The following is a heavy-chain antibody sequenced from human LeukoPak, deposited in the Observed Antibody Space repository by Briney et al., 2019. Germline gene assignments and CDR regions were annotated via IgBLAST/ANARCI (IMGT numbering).Heavy chain of an antibody. V-gene: IGHV4-4*07. Sequence: SETLSLTCTVSGGSISSYYWSWIRQPAGRGLEWIGRIYTSGSTNYNPSLKSRVTISVDKSKNQFSLKLSSVTAADTAVYYCARIGYYYDSSGYTGRYYYYYYMDVWGKGTTVTVSS. CDR3: ARIGYYYDSSGYTGRYYYYYYMDV. D-gene: IGHD3-22*01. J-gene: IGHJ6*03. CDR2: IYTSGST. CDR1: GGSISSYY.